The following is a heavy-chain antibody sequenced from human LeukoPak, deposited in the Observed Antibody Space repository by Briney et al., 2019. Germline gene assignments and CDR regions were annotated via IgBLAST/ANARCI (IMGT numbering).Heavy chain of an antibody. Sequence: GASLKISSQGSGSRFTNYWIVWVRQMPGQGLEYMGFIHPGDSNTKYSPSFEGQVIISVDKSISTAYLQWSSLKASDSAIYYCARRRGDTVAGPDYWGQGTLVTVSS. CDR3: ARRRGDTVAGPDY. CDR2: IHPGDSNT. D-gene: IGHD6-19*01. CDR1: GSRFTNYW. V-gene: IGHV5-51*01. J-gene: IGHJ4*02.